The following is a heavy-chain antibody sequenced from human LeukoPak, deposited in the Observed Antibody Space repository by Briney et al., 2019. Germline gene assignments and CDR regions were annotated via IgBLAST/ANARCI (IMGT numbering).Heavy chain of an antibody. Sequence: SGPTLVKPTQTLTLTCIFSGFSLRTSGVGVGWIRQPPGKALEWLAVIYWNDDKHYSPYLKSRLTITKDTSKKQVVLTMTNMDPVDTATYYCAHSLNSGWYGDAFDIWGQGTMVSVSS. CDR2: IYWNDDK. V-gene: IGHV2-5*01. D-gene: IGHD6-19*01. CDR1: GFSLRTSGVG. J-gene: IGHJ3*02. CDR3: AHSLNSGWYGDAFDI.